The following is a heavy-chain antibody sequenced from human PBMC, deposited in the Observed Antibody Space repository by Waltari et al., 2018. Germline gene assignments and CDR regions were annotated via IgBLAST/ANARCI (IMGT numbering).Heavy chain of an antibody. CDR3: RLYFDL. Sequence: EVQLVESGGGFVQSGGSLRLSCAACGFTFSRNDMHWVRQSTEKRLEWVSDIGITDDTYYPDSVKGQFIISRENAKNSLTRLYIIVQESRSAPAIRRLYFDLWGRGTLVTVSS. J-gene: IGHJ2*01. D-gene: IGHD2-2*02. CDR2: IGITDDT. V-gene: IGHV3-13*03. CDR1: GFTFSRND.